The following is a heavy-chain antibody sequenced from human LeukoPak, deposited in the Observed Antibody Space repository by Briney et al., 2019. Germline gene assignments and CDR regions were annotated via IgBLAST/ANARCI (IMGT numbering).Heavy chain of an antibody. CDR2: ISDYNGNT. CDR1: GYTFTSYG. V-gene: IGHV1-18*01. J-gene: IGHJ4*02. CDR3: ARSTYGSGSYYLVY. Sequence: GASVKVSCKASGYTFTSYGITWVRQAPGQGLEWMGRISDYNGNTNYAQKVQSRVTMTTDTSTSTAYMELRSLRSDDTAVYYCARSTYGSGSYYLVYWGQGTLVTVSS. D-gene: IGHD3-10*01.